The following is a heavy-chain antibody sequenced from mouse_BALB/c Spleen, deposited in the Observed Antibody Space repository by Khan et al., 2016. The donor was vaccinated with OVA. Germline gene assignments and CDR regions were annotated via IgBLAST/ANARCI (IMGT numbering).Heavy chain of an antibody. D-gene: IGHD2-10*01. CDR3: ARQPYYHYNVMDY. Sequence: QVQLKESGPGLVAPSQSLSITCTISGFSLTNYGIHWVRQPPGKGLEWLVVIWSGGSTTYNSALKSRLTITKDNSKSHVFLKMNSIQTDDTAIYFCARQPYYHYNVMDYWGQGTSVTVSS. V-gene: IGHV2-6-1*01. J-gene: IGHJ4*01. CDR1: GFSLTNYG. CDR2: IWSGGST.